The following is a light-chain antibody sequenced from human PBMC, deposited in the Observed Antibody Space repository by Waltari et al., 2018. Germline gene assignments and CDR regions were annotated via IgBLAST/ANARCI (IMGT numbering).Light chain of an antibody. J-gene: IGKJ2*01. V-gene: IGKV1-5*03. Sequence: DIQMTQSPSTLSASVGDRIPIPCRASSSISRWLAWYQQKPGKAPQLLIYKASDLESGVPSRFSGSGSDTAFTLTISNLQPDDSATYYCQEYNTEYYTVGQGTKLEIE. CDR3: QEYNTEYYT. CDR1: SSISRW. CDR2: KAS.